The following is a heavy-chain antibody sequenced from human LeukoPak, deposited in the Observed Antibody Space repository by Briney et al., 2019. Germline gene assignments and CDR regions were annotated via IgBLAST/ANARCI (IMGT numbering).Heavy chain of an antibody. CDR1: GFTFSSYA. CDR3: AKDLFDYGNYDYFDY. V-gene: IGHV3-23*01. Sequence: SGGSLRLSCAASGFTFSSYAMSWVRQAPGKGLEWVSSISGSGGSTYYVDSVKGRFTISRDNSKNTMFLQMNSLRAEDTAIYYCAKDLFDYGNYDYFDYWGQGILVTVSS. D-gene: IGHD4-11*01. J-gene: IGHJ4*02. CDR2: ISGSGGST.